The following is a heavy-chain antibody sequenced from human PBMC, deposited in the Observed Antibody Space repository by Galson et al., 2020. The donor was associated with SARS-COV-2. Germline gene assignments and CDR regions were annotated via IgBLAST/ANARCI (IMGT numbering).Heavy chain of an antibody. CDR1: GFSLSSSGMC. D-gene: IGHD2-2*02. CDR2: IDWDYDK. CDR3: ARQLGYCSSTSCYIDY. Sequence: VSGPTLVKPTQTLTLTCTFSGFSLSSSGMCVSWIRQPPGKALEWLARIDWDYDKHYSTSLKTRLTISKDTSKNQVVLTMTNMDPVDTATYYCARQLGYCSSTSCYIDYWGQGTLVTVSS. J-gene: IGHJ4*02. V-gene: IGHV2-70*11.